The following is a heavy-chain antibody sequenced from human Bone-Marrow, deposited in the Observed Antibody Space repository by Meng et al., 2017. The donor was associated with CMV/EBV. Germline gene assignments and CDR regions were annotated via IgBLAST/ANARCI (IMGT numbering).Heavy chain of an antibody. CDR3: ARMNPSVVPAASGYYYYYGMDV. CDR2: IYYSGST. CDR1: GGSISSYY. J-gene: IGHJ6*02. V-gene: IGHV4-59*01. Sequence: ASLRLSCTVSGGSISSYYWSWIRQPPGKGLEWIGYIYYSGSTNYNPSLKSRVTISVDTSKNQFSLRLSSVTAADTAVYYCARMNPSVVPAASGYYYYYGMDVWGQGTTVTVSS. D-gene: IGHD2-2*01.